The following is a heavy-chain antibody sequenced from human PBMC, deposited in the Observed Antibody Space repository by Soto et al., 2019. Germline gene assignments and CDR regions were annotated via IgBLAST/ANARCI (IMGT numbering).Heavy chain of an antibody. D-gene: IGHD2-2*01. V-gene: IGHV4-59*12. CDR1: GGXISSYY. J-gene: IGHJ5*02. Sequence: SETLSLTCTVSGGXISSYYWSWIRQPPGKGLEWIGYIYYSGSTNYNPSLKSRVTISVDTSKNQFSLKLSSVTAADTAVYYCARDPLPNAYCISTYCYRLPWFDPWGQGTLVTVSS. CDR3: ARDPLPNAYCISTYCYRLPWFDP. CDR2: IYYSGST.